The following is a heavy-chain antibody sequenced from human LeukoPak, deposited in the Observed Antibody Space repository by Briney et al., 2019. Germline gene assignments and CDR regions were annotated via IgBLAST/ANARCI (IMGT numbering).Heavy chain of an antibody. V-gene: IGHV3-23*01. CDR1: GFTFSSYA. Sequence: GGSLRLSCAASGFTFSSYAMSWVRHAPGKGLEWVSVISGSGGSTYYADSVKGRFTISRDNSKNTLYLQMNSLRAEDTAVYYCAKDPVRSGGSRGDFDIWGQGTMVTVSS. CDR3: AKDPVRSGGSRGDFDI. CDR2: ISGSGGST. D-gene: IGHD2-15*01. J-gene: IGHJ3*02.